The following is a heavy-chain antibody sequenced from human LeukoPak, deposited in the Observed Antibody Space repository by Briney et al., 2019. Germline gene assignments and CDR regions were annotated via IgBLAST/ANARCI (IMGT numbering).Heavy chain of an antibody. CDR1: GFTFSSYE. Sequence: GGSLRLSCAASGFTFSSYEMNWVRQAPGKGLEWVSYISSSGSTIYYADSVKGRFTISRDNAKNSLYLQMNSLRAEDTAVYYCARAQELLWFGELRALDYWGQGTLVTVS. J-gene: IGHJ4*02. D-gene: IGHD3-10*01. CDR2: ISSSGSTI. CDR3: ARAQELLWFGELRALDY. V-gene: IGHV3-48*03.